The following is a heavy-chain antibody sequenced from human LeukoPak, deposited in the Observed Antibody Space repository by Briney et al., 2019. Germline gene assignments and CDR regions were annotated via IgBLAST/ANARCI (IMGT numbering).Heavy chain of an antibody. J-gene: IGHJ4*02. CDR2: IYHSGST. CDR3: ARGAPSGYYDSSGYSKFDY. V-gene: IGHV4-30-2*01. D-gene: IGHD3-22*01. CDR1: GGSISSGGYY. Sequence: SGTLSLTCTVSGGSISSGGYYWSWIRQPPGKGLEWIGYIYHSGSTYYNPSLKSRVTISVDRSKNQFSLKLSSVTAADTAVYYCARGAPSGYYDSSGYSKFDYWGQGTLVTVSS.